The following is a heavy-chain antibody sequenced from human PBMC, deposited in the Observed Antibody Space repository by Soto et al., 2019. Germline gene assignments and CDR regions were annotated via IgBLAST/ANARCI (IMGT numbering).Heavy chain of an antibody. Sequence: QVQLVESGGGVVQPGRSLRLSCAASGFNFNNYGMHWVRQAPGKGLEWVAVIWNHGNVYYYANSVKGRFTISRDNSKNTRFLQMSTLRADDTAVYYCASRQISPPTRGAASARGGMDVWGQGTTVTVSS. D-gene: IGHD6-13*01. CDR1: GFNFNNYG. J-gene: IGHJ6*02. V-gene: IGHV3-33*01. CDR2: IWNHGNVY. CDR3: ASRQISPPTRGAASARGGMDV.